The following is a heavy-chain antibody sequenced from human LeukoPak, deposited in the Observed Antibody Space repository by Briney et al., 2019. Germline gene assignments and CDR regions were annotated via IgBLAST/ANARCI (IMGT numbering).Heavy chain of an antibody. CDR1: GGSISTYF. V-gene: IGHV4-59*08. CDR2: VHYSGST. J-gene: IGHJ4*02. CDR3: ARSPPLYGDYAQYYFDY. D-gene: IGHD4-17*01. Sequence: SETLSLTCTVSGGSISTYFWSWIRQPQGKGLEWIGYVHYSGSTNYNPSLKSRVTTSLDTSKNQFSLKVSSVTAADTAVYYCARSPPLYGDYAQYYFDYWGQGTLVTVSS.